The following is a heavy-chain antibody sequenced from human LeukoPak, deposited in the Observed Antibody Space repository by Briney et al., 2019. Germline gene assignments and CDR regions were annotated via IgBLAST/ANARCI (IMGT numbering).Heavy chain of an antibody. Sequence: PGGSLRLSCAASGFTVSSNYMSWVRQAPGKGLEWVSVIYSGGSTYYADSVKGRFTISRDNSKDTLYLQMNSPRAEDTAVYYCARVRYDSSANYYYYYMDVWGKGTTVTVSS. D-gene: IGHD3-22*01. V-gene: IGHV3-53*01. CDR1: GFTVSSNY. CDR3: ARVRYDSSANYYYYYMDV. CDR2: IYSGGST. J-gene: IGHJ6*03.